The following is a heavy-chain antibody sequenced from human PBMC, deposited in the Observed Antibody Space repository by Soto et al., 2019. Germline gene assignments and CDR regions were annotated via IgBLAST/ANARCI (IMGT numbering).Heavy chain of an antibody. CDR3: TTEPRF. CDR2: VKSKKDGGTK. CDR1: GFTFKDLW. J-gene: IGHJ4*02. Sequence: EVQLVESGGGSVEPGGSLRLSCVGSGFTFKDLWMSWVRQAPGKGPEWLGRVKSKKDGGTKDYAAPVKGRFTISRDDSRSTLYLQINSLNTEDTAVYYCTTEPRFWGQGTLVTVSS. V-gene: IGHV3-15*01.